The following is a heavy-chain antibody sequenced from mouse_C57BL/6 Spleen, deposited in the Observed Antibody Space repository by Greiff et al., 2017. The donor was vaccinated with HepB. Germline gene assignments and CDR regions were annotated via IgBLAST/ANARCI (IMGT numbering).Heavy chain of an antibody. J-gene: IGHJ2*01. CDR1: GFTFSSYA. Sequence: EVHLVESGEGLVKPGGSLKLSCAASGFTFSSYAMSWVRQTPEKRLEWVAYISSGGDYIYYADTVKGRFTISRDNARNTLYLQMSSLKSEDTAMYYCTREWARGNWYYFDYWGQGTTLTVSS. D-gene: IGHD2-1*01. CDR3: TREWARGNWYYFDY. V-gene: IGHV5-9-1*02. CDR2: ISSGGDYI.